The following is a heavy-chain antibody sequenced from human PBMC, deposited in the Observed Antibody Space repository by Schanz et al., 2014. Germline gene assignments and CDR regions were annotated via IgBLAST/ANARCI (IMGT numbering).Heavy chain of an antibody. Sequence: QVQLVQSGSELKKPGASVKVSCKASGYTFTSYGINWVRQAPGQGLEWMGWISAYNGNTNYAQKLQGRVTMTTDTSTSTAYMDVSSLRSEDTAVYYCASSGAGYSSSWDFDYWGQGTLVTVSS. D-gene: IGHD6-13*01. J-gene: IGHJ4*02. CDR2: ISAYNGNT. CDR3: ASSGAGYSSSWDFDY. V-gene: IGHV1-18*01. CDR1: GYTFTSYG.